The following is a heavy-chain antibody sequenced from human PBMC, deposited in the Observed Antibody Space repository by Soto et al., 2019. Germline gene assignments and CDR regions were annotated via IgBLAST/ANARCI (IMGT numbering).Heavy chain of an antibody. V-gene: IGHV4-4*02. D-gene: IGHD3-3*01. CDR3: ATGNVDSMLEY. CDR1: DFSIGTYGW. CDR2: RFHSGGA. Sequence: LDIQSVRSVFSDFSIGTYGWWTWIRQPPGKGLEWIGKRFHSGGADYSPSLKSRVTISADSSKNHFSLRLTAVTAADTAVYYCATGNVDSMLEYWGQGTKV. J-gene: IGHJ4*02.